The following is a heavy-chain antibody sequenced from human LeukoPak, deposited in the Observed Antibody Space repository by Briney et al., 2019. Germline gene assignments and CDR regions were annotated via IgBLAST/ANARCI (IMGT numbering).Heavy chain of an antibody. CDR1: GGSISSYY. CDR3: ASELTGAGFNRAHFDY. Sequence: SETLSLTCTVSGGSISSYYWSWLRQPPGKGLEWLGYIYYSGSTNYNPSLKSRVTISVDTSKNQFSLKLSSVTAADTAVYYCASELTGAGFNRAHFDYWGQGTLVTVSS. D-gene: IGHD7-27*01. J-gene: IGHJ4*02. CDR2: IYYSGST. V-gene: IGHV4-59*08.